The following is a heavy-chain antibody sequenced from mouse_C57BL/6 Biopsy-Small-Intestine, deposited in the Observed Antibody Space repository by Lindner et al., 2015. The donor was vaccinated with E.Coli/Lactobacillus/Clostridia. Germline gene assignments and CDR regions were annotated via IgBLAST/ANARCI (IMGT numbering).Heavy chain of an antibody. J-gene: IGHJ3*01. Sequence: VQLQESGPELVKPGASVKISCKASGYSFTDYNINWVKQNNGKSLEWIGTINPNSGTTNYNQKVKGRATLTVDHSSSTAYMQLNSLTSEDSGVYYCADWAYWGQGTLVTVSA. V-gene: IGHV1-39*01. CDR1: GYSFTDYN. D-gene: IGHD2-4*01. CDR3: ADWAY. CDR2: INPNSGTT.